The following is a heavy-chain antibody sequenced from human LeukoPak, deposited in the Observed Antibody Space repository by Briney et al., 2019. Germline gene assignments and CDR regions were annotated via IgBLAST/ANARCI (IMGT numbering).Heavy chain of an antibody. D-gene: IGHD4-17*01. V-gene: IGHV4-38-2*02. CDR3: AREVLATVTTFWFDL. Sequence: SETLSLTCTVSGYSISSGFYWGWIRQPPGKGLEWIGSIYHSGSTYFNPSLKSRVTISVDTSNNQFSLKLSSVTAADAAVYYCAREVLATVTTFWFDLWGQGTLVTVSP. J-gene: IGHJ4*02. CDR2: IYHSGST. CDR1: GYSISSGFY.